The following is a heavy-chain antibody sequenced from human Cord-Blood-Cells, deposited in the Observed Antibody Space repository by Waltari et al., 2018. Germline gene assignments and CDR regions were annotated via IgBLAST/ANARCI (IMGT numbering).Heavy chain of an antibody. D-gene: IGHD5-18*01. CDR2: IYYSGST. V-gene: IGHV4-39*01. CDR3: ARLGERGYSYGRDY. CDR1: GGSTSSSSSY. J-gene: IGHJ4*02. Sequence: QLQLQESGPGLVKPSETLSLTCTVSGGSTSSSSSYWGWIRQPPGKGLEWIGSIYYSGSTYYNPSLKSRVTISVDTSKNQFSLKLSSVTAADTAVYYCARLGERGYSYGRDYWGQGTLVTVSS.